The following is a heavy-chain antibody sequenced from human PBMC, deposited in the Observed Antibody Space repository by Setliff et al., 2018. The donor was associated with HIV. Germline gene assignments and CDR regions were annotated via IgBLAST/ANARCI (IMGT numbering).Heavy chain of an antibody. Sequence: SETLSLTCTVSGVSISSHSWSWIRQPAGERLEWIGRIHATGGVNYNPSLKSRVTVSIDTAKTQFSLNLTSVTAADTAVYYCGRFQAWQLVRGYYYYLDVWGRGATVTVSS. CDR2: IHATGGV. D-gene: IGHD6-6*01. CDR1: GVSISSHS. J-gene: IGHJ6*03. V-gene: IGHV4-4*07. CDR3: GRFQAWQLVRGYYYYLDV.